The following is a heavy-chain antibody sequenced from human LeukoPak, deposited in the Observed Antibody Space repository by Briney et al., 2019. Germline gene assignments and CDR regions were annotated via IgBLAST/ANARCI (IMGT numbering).Heavy chain of an antibody. CDR3: AKDSSRWNYYYYYMDV. CDR1: GGSISSGDYY. Sequence: SQTLSLTCTVSGGSISSGDYYWGWIRQPPGKGLEWIGNIYYSGSTYYNPSLKSRVTISVDTSKNQFSLKLSSVTAADTAVYYCAKDSSRWNYYYYYMDVWGKGTTVTVSS. D-gene: IGHD6-13*01. V-gene: IGHV4-39*02. CDR2: IYYSGST. J-gene: IGHJ6*03.